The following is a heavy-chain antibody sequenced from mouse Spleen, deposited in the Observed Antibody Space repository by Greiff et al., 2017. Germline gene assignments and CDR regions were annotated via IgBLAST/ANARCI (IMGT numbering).Heavy chain of an antibody. Sequence: EVKLVESGGGLVKPGGSLKLSCAASGFTFSSYAMSWVRQTPEKRLEWVATISSGGSYTYYPDSVKGRFTISRDNAKNTLYLQMSSLRSEDTAMYYCARHVEGYRYDYWGQGTTLTVSS. CDR2: ISSGGSYT. J-gene: IGHJ2*01. V-gene: IGHV5-9-3*01. D-gene: IGHD2-14*01. CDR3: ARHVEGYRYDY. CDR1: GFTFSSYA.